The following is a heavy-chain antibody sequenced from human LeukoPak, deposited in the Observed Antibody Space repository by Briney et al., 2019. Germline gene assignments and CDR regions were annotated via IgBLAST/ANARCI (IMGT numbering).Heavy chain of an antibody. CDR3: ARDQYSSNYYYYYYMDV. Sequence: SETLSLTCAVYGGSFSGYYWSWIRQPPGKGLEWIGEINHSGSTNYNPSLKSRVTISVGTSKNQFSLKLSSVTAADTAVYYCARDQYSSNYYYYYYMDVWGKGTTVTVSS. V-gene: IGHV4-34*01. CDR2: INHSGST. J-gene: IGHJ6*03. CDR1: GGSFSGYY. D-gene: IGHD6-13*01.